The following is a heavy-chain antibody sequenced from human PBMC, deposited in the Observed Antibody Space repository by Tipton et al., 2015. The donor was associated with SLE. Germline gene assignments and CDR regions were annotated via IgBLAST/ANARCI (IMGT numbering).Heavy chain of an antibody. D-gene: IGHD2-8*01. Sequence: SLRLSCTASGFTFSSYWMHWVRHTPGKGLEWVSSINANSQIYYADSVKGRFTMSRDNAKNSVYLQMTSLKAEDAAVYYCARWSMSRGWGQGTPVTVSS. V-gene: IGHV3-69-1*02. CDR1: GFTFSSYW. J-gene: IGHJ4*02. CDR3: ARWSMSRG. CDR2: INANSQI.